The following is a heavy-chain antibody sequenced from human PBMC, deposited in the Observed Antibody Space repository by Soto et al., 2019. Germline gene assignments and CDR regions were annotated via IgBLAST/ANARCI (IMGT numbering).Heavy chain of an antibody. J-gene: IGHJ6*02. Sequence: GGSLRLSCEASGFTFSDYYMSWIRQAPGKGLVWVSYISSSGSTIYYADSVKGRFTISRDNAMNSLYLQMNSLRAEDTAVYYCARDPSNYYYYGMDVWGQGTTVTVSS. CDR2: ISSSGSTI. CDR1: GFTFSDYY. V-gene: IGHV3-11*01. D-gene: IGHD2-2*01. CDR3: ARDPSNYYYYGMDV.